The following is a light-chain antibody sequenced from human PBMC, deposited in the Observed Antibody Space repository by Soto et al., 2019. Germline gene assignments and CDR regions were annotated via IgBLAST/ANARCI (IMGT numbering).Light chain of an antibody. J-gene: IGKJ4*01. V-gene: IGKV3-15*01. Sequence: EVVMTQSPATLSVSPGERGTLSCRASQTISNNLAWYQQRPGQAPRLLIHGASTRATGIPARFSGSGSGTEFPLTISSLQSEDFAVYYCQQYNDWPLTFGGGTNVEIK. CDR3: QQYNDWPLT. CDR2: GAS. CDR1: QTISNN.